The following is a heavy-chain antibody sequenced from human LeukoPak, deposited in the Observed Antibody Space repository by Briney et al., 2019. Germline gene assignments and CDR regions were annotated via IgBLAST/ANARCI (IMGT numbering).Heavy chain of an antibody. V-gene: IGHV4-59*08. CDR3: ARYISSGLDY. D-gene: IGHD6-6*01. Sequence: PSETLSLTCSVSGGSISSDYWSWIRQPPGKGLEWIGHVYYTGSTSYNPSLRSRVTISVDTSKNQFSLKLTYVNAADTAVYYCARYISSGLDYWGQGTLVTVSS. CDR2: VYYTGST. CDR1: GGSISSDY. J-gene: IGHJ4*02.